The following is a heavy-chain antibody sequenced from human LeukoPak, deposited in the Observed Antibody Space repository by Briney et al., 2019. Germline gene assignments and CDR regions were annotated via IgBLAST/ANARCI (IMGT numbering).Heavy chain of an antibody. V-gene: IGHV4-59*01. CDR2: IYYRGTT. CDR1: GGSINGFY. Sequence: SETLSLTCIVSGGSINGFYWSWIRQPPGKGLEWIGYIYYRGTTKYNPSLKSRVIISVDTSKNQFSLKLSSVTAVDTAVYYCARYDSSDQYYDYWGQGTLVTVSA. J-gene: IGHJ4*02. CDR3: ARYDSSDQYYDY. D-gene: IGHD3-22*01.